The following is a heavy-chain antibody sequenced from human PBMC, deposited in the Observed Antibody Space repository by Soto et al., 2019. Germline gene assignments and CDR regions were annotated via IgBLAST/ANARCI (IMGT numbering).Heavy chain of an antibody. CDR3: ARDNGPTGSSSSFYYYYGMDV. CDR2: INHSGST. D-gene: IGHD6-13*01. Sequence: ETLSLTCAVYGGSFSGYYWSWIRQPPGKGLEWIGEINHSGSTNYNPSLKSRVTISVDTSKNQFSLKLSSVTAADTAVYYCARDNGPTGSSSSFYYYYGMDVWGQGTTVTVSS. CDR1: GGSFSGYY. V-gene: IGHV4-34*01. J-gene: IGHJ6*02.